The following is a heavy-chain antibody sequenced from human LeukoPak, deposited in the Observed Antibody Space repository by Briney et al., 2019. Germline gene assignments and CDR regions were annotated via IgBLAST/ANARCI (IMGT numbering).Heavy chain of an antibody. CDR3: AKGDYVWGSYRAFDY. D-gene: IGHD3-16*02. CDR1: GCTLSSYA. V-gene: IGHV3-23*01. J-gene: IGHJ4*02. Sequence: GGSLRLSCAASGCTLSSYAMSWVRQAPGKGLEWVSAISGSGGSTYYADSVKGRFTISRDNSKNTLYLQMNSLRAEDTAAYYCAKGDYVWGSYRAFDYWGQGTLVTVSS. CDR2: ISGSGGST.